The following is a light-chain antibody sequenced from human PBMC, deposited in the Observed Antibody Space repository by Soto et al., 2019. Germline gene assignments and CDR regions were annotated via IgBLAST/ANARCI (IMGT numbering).Light chain of an antibody. V-gene: IGKV1-39*01. CDR3: QQTYSSPQWT. CDR1: QSISSY. CDR2: AAV. J-gene: IGKJ1*01. Sequence: DIQMTQSPSSLSASVGARVTITCRASQSISSYLNWYQQKPGKPPKLLIYAAVSLQSGIPSRFSAYGSGTDFTLTISSLQPEDFATYYCQQTYSSPQWTFGQGTKVDIK.